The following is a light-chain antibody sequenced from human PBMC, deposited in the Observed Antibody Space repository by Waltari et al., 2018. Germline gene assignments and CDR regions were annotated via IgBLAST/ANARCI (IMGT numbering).Light chain of an antibody. CDR3: CSYAGSSTFTV. CDR2: EGS. CDR1: SSDVGSYTL. V-gene: IGLV2-23*01. J-gene: IGLJ3*02. Sequence: QSALTQPASVSGSPGQSITISCTGTSSDVGSYTLVPWYQQHPGKVPKLIIYEGSKRPSGVSNRFSGSKSGNTASLTISGLQAEDEAEYYCCSYAGSSTFTVFGGGTKLTVL.